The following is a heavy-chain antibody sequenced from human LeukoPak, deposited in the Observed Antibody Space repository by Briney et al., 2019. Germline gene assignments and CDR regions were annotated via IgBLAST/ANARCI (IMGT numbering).Heavy chain of an antibody. Sequence: ASVKVSCKASGYSFTSYYIHWVRLAPGQGLEWMGVIDPSGGSTRYAQKFQDRVTMTRDMSTSTVYMELSRLRSEGTAVYYCAREGVSGSYLEYWGQGTLVTVSS. J-gene: IGHJ4*02. CDR3: AREGVSGSYLEY. D-gene: IGHD1-26*01. V-gene: IGHV1-46*01. CDR2: IDPSGGST. CDR1: GYSFTSYY.